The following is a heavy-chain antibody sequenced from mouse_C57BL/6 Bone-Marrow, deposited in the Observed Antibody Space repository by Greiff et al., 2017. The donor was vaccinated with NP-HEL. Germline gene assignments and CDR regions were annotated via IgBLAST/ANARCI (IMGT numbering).Heavy chain of an antibody. V-gene: IGHV1-54*01. CDR2: INPGSGGT. CDR3: ARWLLPWFAY. CDR1: GYAFTNYL. D-gene: IGHD2-3*01. J-gene: IGHJ3*01. Sequence: QVQLKQSGAELVRPGTSVKVSCKASGYAFTNYLIEWVKQRPGQGLEWIGVINPGSGGTNYNEKFKGKATLTADKSSSTAYMQLSSLTSEDSAVYFCARWLLPWFAYWGQGTLVTVSA.